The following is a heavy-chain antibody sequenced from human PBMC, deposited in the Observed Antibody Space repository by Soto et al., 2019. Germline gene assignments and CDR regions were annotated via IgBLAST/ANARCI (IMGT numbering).Heavy chain of an antibody. V-gene: IGHV3-7*05. D-gene: IGHD1-26*01. CDR3: ARDHSTYFLYYYYGMDV. Sequence: GGSLRLSCAASGFTFSSYWMSWVRQAPGKGLEWVAKIKQDGSEKYYVDSVKGRFTISRDNAKNSLYLQMNSLRAEDTAVYYCARDHSTYFLYYYYGMDVWGQGTTVTVSS. J-gene: IGHJ6*02. CDR1: GFTFSSYW. CDR2: IKQDGSEK.